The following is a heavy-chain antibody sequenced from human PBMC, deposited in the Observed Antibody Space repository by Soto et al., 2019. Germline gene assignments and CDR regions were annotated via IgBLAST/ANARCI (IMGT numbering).Heavy chain of an antibody. J-gene: IGHJ4*02. D-gene: IGHD3-3*01. CDR2: ISGSGGST. V-gene: IGHV3-23*01. CDR1: GFTFSSYT. Sequence: GGSLRLSCAASGFTFSSYTMSWVRQAPGKGLEWVSGISGSGGSTFYADSVRGRFTISRDNSKKTLYLQMNSLGADDTAEYYCAFFCSDCENFAFCARGPLVPVSS. CDR3: AFFCSDCENFAF.